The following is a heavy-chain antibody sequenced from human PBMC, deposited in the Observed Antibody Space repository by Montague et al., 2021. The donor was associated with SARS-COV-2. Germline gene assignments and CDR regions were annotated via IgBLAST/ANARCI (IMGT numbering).Heavy chain of an antibody. CDR1: AGAAFIFNNHG. J-gene: IGHJ4*02. CDR2: MGSDGSTQ. V-gene: IGHV3-30*02. D-gene: IGHD2-21*02. CDR3: AKEISQEVGDWYFDY. Sequence: SLRLSCAASAGAAFIFNNHGIHWVRQAPGKGLEWVAVMGSDGSTQYYADSVKARFTVSRDKTKNTVFLQMNNVGAEDTAVYFCAKEISQEVGDWYFDYGGQGALVTVSS.